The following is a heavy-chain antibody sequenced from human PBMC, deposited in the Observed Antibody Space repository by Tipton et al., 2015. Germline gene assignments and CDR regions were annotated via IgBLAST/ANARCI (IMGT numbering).Heavy chain of an antibody. CDR2: ISHSGST. Sequence: TLSLTCAVSAYSISSDYYWGWIRQPPGKGLEWIGSISHSGSTYYNSSLKSRVTISVDTSKNQFSLKLSSVTAADTAVYYCARGHSAGSYYSCWFDPWGQGTLVTVSS. D-gene: IGHD2-15*01. CDR1: AYSISSDYY. CDR3: ARGHSAGSYYSCWFDP. V-gene: IGHV4-38-2*01. J-gene: IGHJ5*02.